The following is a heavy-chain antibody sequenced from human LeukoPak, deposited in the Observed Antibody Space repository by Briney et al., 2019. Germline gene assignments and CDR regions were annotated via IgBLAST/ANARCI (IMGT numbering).Heavy chain of an antibody. CDR3: AILVEYSSSPGY. V-gene: IGHV3-21*01. J-gene: IGHJ4*02. D-gene: IGHD6-6*01. CDR2: ISSSSSYI. CDR1: GFTFSSYS. Sequence: KTGGSLRLSCAASGFTFSSYSMNWVRQAPGKGLEWVSSISSSSSYIYYADSVKGRFTISRDNAKNSLYLQMNSLRAEDTAVYYCAILVEYSSSPGYWGQGTLVTVSS.